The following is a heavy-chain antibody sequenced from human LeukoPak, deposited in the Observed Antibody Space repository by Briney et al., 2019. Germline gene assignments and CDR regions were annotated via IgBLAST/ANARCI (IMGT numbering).Heavy chain of an antibody. J-gene: IGHJ4*02. CDR1: GVSFSGYY. CDR2: INHSGST. D-gene: IGHD3-3*01. CDR3: ARGYDFWSGYYRGRFDY. V-gene: IGHV4-34*01. Sequence: ASETLSLTCAVYGVSFSGYYWSWIRQPPGKGLEWIGEINHSGSTNYNPSLKSRVTISVDTSKNQFSLKLSSVTAADTAVYYCARGYDFWSGYYRGRFDYWGQGTLVTVSS.